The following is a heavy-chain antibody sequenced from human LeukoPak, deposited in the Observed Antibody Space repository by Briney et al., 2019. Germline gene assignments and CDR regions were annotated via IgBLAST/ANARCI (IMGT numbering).Heavy chain of an antibody. Sequence: GGSLRLSCAASGFTFSSYEMNWVRQAPGKGLEWVSYISSSGGSTIYYADSVKGRFTISRDNAKNSLYLQMNSLRAEDTAVYYCARALGGSSWYVTHWGQGTLVTVSS. J-gene: IGHJ4*02. CDR3: ARALGGSSWYVTH. CDR2: ISSSGGSTI. V-gene: IGHV3-48*03. CDR1: GFTFSSYE. D-gene: IGHD6-13*01.